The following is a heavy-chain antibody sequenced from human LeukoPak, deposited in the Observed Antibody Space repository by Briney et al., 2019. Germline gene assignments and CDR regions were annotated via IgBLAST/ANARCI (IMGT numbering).Heavy chain of an antibody. CDR3: AKGSYYYGSGRNYYYYMDV. CDR1: GFTFSSHG. V-gene: IGHV3-23*01. CDR2: ISGSGGST. J-gene: IGHJ6*03. D-gene: IGHD3-10*01. Sequence: GGTLSLSCAASGFTFSSHGMSWVRQAPEKGLEWVSAISGSGGSTYFGHSVKGRLTISRDNSKNTMYLQMNSLRAEDTAVYYCAKGSYYYGSGRNYYYYMDVWGKGTTVT.